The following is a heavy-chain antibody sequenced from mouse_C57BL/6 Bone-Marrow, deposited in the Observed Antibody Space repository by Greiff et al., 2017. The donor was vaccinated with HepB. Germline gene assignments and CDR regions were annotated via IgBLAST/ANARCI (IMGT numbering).Heavy chain of an antibody. CDR1: GYAFTNYL. V-gene: IGHV1-54*01. J-gene: IGHJ2*01. Sequence: QVQLKQSGAELVRPGTSVKVSCKASGYAFTNYLIEWVKQRPGQGLEWIGVINPGSGGTNYNEKFKGKATLTADKSSSTAYMRLSSLTSEDSAVYFCARRWLLLHFDYWGQGTTLTVSS. CDR2: INPGSGGT. CDR3: ARRWLLLHFDY. D-gene: IGHD2-3*01.